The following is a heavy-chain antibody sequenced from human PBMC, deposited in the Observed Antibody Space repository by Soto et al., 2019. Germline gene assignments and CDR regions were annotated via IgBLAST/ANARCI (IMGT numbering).Heavy chain of an antibody. CDR2: TYYRSKWYN. V-gene: IGHV6-1*01. CDR3: ARGRREQQLVNYYYGMDV. J-gene: IGHJ6*02. Sequence: SQTLSLTCAISGDSFSSNSAALNWIRQSPSRGLEWLGRTYYRSKWYNDYAVSVKSRITINPDTSKNQFSLQLNSVTPEDTAVYYCARGRREQQLVNYYYGMDVWGQGTTVTVSS. CDR1: GDSFSSNSAA. D-gene: IGHD6-13*01.